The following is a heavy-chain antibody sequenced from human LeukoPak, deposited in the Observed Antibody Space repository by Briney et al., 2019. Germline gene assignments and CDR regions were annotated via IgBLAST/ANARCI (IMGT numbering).Heavy chain of an antibody. CDR3: ARGDYYGSGNWFDP. D-gene: IGHD3-10*01. J-gene: IGHJ5*02. CDR1: GGSISSYY. V-gene: IGHV4-59*01. Sequence: PSETLSLTCTISGGSISSYYWSWIRQPPGKGLEWIGYIYYSGSTNYNPSLESRVTISVDTSKNQFSLKLSSVTAADTAVYYCARGDYYGSGNWFDPWGQGTLVTVSS. CDR2: IYYSGST.